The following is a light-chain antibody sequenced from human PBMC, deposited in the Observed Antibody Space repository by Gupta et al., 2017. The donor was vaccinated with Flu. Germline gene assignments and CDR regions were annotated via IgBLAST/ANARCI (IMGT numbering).Light chain of an antibody. V-gene: IGLV1-44*01. CDR2: GNN. CDR1: NSNIGSNT. CDR3: AAWDDSLNGHYV. Sequence: QSVLAQPPSVSGTPGQRVTISCSGSNSNIGSNTVNWYQQGPGTAPKLLMYGNNQRPSGVPDRFSGSKSGTSASLAISGLQSEDEADYYCAAWDDSLNGHYVFGTGTKVTVL. J-gene: IGLJ1*01.